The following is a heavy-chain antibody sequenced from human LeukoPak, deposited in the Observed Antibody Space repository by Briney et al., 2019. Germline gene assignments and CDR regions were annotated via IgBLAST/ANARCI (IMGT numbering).Heavy chain of an antibody. J-gene: IGHJ4*02. V-gene: IGHV3-7*01. Sequence: GGSLRLSCAASGFTFENYWMSWVRQVPRKGPEWVANIKQDGSVEHYLDSVKGRFTISRHNAKNSLFLQMNSLIAEDTAVYYCARWAGVTDQWGQGTLVTVSS. CDR3: ARWAGVTDQ. D-gene: IGHD5-18*01. CDR2: IKQDGSVE. CDR1: GFTFENYW.